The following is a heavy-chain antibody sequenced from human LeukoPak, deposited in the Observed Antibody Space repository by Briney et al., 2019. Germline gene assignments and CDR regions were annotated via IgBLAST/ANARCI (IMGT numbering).Heavy chain of an antibody. D-gene: IGHD6-19*01. Sequence: PSETLSLTCTVSGGSISSYYWSWIRQPAGKGLEWIGRIYTSGSTNYNPSLKSRVTMSVDTSKNQFSLKLSSVTAADTAVYYCARAYVRCSSGYDAFDIWGQGTMVTVSS. CDR3: ARAYVRCSSGYDAFDI. V-gene: IGHV4-4*07. CDR1: GGSISSYY. J-gene: IGHJ3*02. CDR2: IYTSGST.